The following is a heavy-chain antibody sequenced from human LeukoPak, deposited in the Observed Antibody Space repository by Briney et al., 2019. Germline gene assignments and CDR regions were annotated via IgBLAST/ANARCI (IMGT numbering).Heavy chain of an antibody. V-gene: IGHV1-2*02. CDR3: ARDRTSTWYGGIDY. J-gene: IGHJ4*02. Sequence: ASVKVSCKASGYTFTGYFMYWVRQAPGQGLECMGWINPNSGDTNYAQKFQGRVTMTRDTSISTAYMELSGLRSDDTAVYYCARDRTSTWYGGIDYWGQGTLVTVSS. CDR2: INPNSGDT. D-gene: IGHD6-13*01. CDR1: GYTFTGYF.